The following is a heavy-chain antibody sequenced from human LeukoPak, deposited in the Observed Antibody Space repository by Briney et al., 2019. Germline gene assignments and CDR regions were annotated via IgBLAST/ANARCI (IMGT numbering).Heavy chain of an antibody. CDR1: GFTFSSYS. D-gene: IGHD1-14*01. J-gene: IGHJ3*02. V-gene: IGHV3-21*01. Sequence: GGSLRLSCAASGFTFSSYSMNWARQAPGKGLEWVSSISSSSSYIYYADSVKGRFTISRDNAKNSLYLQMNSLRAEDTAVYYCARDPATGDAFDIWGQGTMVTVSS. CDR2: ISSSSSYI. CDR3: ARDPATGDAFDI.